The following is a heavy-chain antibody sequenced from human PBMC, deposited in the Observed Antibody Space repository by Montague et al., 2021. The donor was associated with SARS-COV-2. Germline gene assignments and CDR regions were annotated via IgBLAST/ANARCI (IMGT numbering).Heavy chain of an antibody. Sequence: SLRLSCPASGFTFSAYWMHWVRQAPGQGLEWVARIRADGTTTNYADSVKGRFTISRGNAQDTVYLHMTTLTAEDTAVYYCVRAFSNSFKWFDPWGQGTLVTVSS. D-gene: IGHD6-13*01. CDR2: IRADGTTT. CDR3: VRAFSNSFKWFDP. J-gene: IGHJ5*02. V-gene: IGHV3-74*01. CDR1: GFTFSAYW.